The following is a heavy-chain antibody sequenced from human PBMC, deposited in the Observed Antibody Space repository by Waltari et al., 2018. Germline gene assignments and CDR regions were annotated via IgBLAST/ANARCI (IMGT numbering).Heavy chain of an antibody. Sequence: VQLVQSGAEVRKPGASVKVSCKVSGSSLRDLSMHWVRQAPGKGLEWVGGLDPEDEETVYAQKFQGRVTMTEDTSTDTAYMELSSLRSDDTAVYYCTTDIMLRVFSNVWGQGTTVTVSS. V-gene: IGHV1-24*01. D-gene: IGHD3-10*01. CDR1: GSSLRDLS. J-gene: IGHJ6*02. CDR2: LDPEDEET. CDR3: TTDIMLRVFSNV.